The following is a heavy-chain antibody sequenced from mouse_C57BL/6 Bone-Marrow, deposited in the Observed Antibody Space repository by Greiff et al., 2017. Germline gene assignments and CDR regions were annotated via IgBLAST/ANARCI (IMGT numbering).Heavy chain of an antibody. Sequence: DVKLVESGPGLVKPSQSLSLTCSVTGYSITSGYYWNWIRQFPGNKLEWMGYISYDGSNNYNPSLKNRISITRDTSKNQFFLKLNSVTTEDTATYYCANDYYGSFYWYFDVWGTGTTVTVSS. J-gene: IGHJ1*03. D-gene: IGHD1-1*01. CDR3: ANDYYGSFYWYFDV. CDR2: ISYDGSN. V-gene: IGHV3-6*01. CDR1: GYSITSGYY.